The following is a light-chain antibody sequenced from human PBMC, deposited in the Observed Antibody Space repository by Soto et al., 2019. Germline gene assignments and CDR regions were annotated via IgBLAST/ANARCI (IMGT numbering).Light chain of an antibody. CDR3: QQYNRWPFT. J-gene: IGKJ3*01. Sequence: EIVMTQSPATLSVSPGERVTLSCRASQSVSSNLAWYQQKPGQSPRLLIYGASTRATGIPARFSGSGSGTEFTLTISSLQSEDFAVYYCQQYNRWPFTFGPGTKVDI. V-gene: IGKV3-15*01. CDR2: GAS. CDR1: QSVSSN.